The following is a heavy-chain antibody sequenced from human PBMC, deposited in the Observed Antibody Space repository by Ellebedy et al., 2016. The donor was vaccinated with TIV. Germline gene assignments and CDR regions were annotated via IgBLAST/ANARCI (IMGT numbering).Heavy chain of an antibody. V-gene: IGHV1-18*04. Sequence: ASVMVSCKASGYTFTKYGISWVRQAPGQGLEWMGWISGYNGDTNYAQKFQGRVTMTIDTSTSTVYMELRSLSFDDTAVYYCTRGFYEKFDPWGQGTLVTVS. CDR3: TRGFYEKFDP. CDR2: ISGYNGDT. CDR1: GYTFTKYG. J-gene: IGHJ5*02. D-gene: IGHD5/OR15-5a*01.